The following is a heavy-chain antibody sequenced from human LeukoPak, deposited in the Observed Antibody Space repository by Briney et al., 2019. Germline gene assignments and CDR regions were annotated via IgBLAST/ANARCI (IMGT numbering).Heavy chain of an antibody. J-gene: IGHJ4*02. Sequence: GGSLRLSCAASGFTVSSNYMNWVRQAPGKGLEWVSVFYNSGTTYYADSVKGRFTISRDNSKNTVYLQMNSLRAEDTAVYYCARDLTYGGKRGFYFDYWGQGTLVTVSS. V-gene: IGHV3-66*01. CDR1: GFTVSSNY. CDR2: FYNSGTT. D-gene: IGHD4-23*01. CDR3: ARDLTYGGKRGFYFDY.